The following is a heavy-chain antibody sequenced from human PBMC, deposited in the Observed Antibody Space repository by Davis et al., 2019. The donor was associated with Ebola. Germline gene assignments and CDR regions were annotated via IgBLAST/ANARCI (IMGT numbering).Heavy chain of an antibody. D-gene: IGHD2-2*01. CDR3: SRNRYHDY. Sequence: GGSLRLSCAGSGFTFSSYSMSWVRQAPGKGLEWVANIKQDGGEKYYVDSVKGRFIISRDNAKNSLYLEMNSLRAEDTAVYYCSRNRYHDYWGQGTVVTVSS. J-gene: IGHJ4*02. CDR2: IKQDGGEK. CDR1: GFTFSSYS. V-gene: IGHV3-7*01.